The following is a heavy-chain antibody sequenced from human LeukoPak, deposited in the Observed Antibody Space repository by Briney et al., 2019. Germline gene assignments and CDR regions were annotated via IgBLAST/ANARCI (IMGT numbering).Heavy chain of an antibody. D-gene: IGHD3-10*01. J-gene: IGHJ6*03. CDR3: AREDGSGSFYYYYYYYMDV. V-gene: IGHV3-74*01. CDR2: INTDGSST. Sequence: PGGSLRPSCAASGFTFSSYWMHWVRQAPGKGLVWVSRINTDGSSTSYADSVKGRFTISRDNAKNTLYLQMNSLRAEDTAVYYCAREDGSGSFYYYYYYYMDVWGKGTTVTVSS. CDR1: GFTFSSYW.